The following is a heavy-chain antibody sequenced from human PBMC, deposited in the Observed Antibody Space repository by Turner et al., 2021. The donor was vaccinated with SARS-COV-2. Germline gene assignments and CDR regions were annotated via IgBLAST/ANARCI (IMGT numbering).Heavy chain of an antibody. CDR2: ISVGGDTT. CDR1: GFPFSSYG. D-gene: IGHD6-13*01. V-gene: IGHV3-23*01. Sequence: VQLLESGGGLVQPGGSLRLSCAASGFPFSSYGMSWVRQAPGKGLEWVSIISVGGDTTFYGDSVKGRFTISRDNSRNTLFLQMNSLRAEDTAVYYCAKGSGGSSWYYFDSWGQGTLVTVSS. J-gene: IGHJ4*02. CDR3: AKGSGGSSWYYFDS.